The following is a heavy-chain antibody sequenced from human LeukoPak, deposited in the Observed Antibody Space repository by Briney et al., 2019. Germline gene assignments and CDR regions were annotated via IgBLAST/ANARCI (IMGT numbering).Heavy chain of an antibody. CDR2: MNPNSGNT. V-gene: IGHV1-8*01. D-gene: IGHD3-3*01. CDR1: GYTFTSYD. Sequence: ASVKVSCKASGYTFTSYDINWVRQASGQGLEWMGWMNPNSGNTGYAQKFQGRVTVTRNTSISTAYMELSSLRSEDTAVYYCARGRKYYDFWSGYSQVEGYMDVWGKGTTVTVSS. J-gene: IGHJ6*03. CDR3: ARGRKYYDFWSGYSQVEGYMDV.